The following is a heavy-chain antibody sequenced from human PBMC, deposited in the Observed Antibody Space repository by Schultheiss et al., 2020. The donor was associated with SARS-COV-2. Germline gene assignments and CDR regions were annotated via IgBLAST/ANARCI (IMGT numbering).Heavy chain of an antibody. CDR2: INHSGST. Sequence: GSLRLSCAASGFTFSNAWMNWVRQAPGKGLEWIGEINHSGSTNYNPSLKSRVTISVDTSKNQFSLKLSSVTAADTAMYYCARDASYGYDYFDYWGQGILVTVSS. CDR3: ARDASYGYDYFDY. CDR1: GFTFSNAW. V-gene: IGHV4-4*02. D-gene: IGHD5-18*01. J-gene: IGHJ4*02.